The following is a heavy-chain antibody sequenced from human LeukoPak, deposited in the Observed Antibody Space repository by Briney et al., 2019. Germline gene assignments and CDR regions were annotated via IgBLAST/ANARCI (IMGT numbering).Heavy chain of an antibody. CDR1: GGTFSNYA. CDR3: ARVSPIWQLTYYYYMDV. V-gene: IGHV7-4-1*02. Sequence: ASVKVSCKASGGTFSNYAISWVRQAPGQGLEWMGWINTNTGNPTYAQGFTGRFVFSLDTSVSTAYLQISSLKAEDTALYYCARVSPIWQLTYYYYMDVWGKGTTVTVSS. J-gene: IGHJ6*03. CDR2: INTNTGNP. D-gene: IGHD6-6*01.